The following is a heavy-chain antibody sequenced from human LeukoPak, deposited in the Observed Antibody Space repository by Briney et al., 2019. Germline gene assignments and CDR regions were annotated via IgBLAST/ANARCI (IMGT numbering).Heavy chain of an antibody. CDR2: IIPIFGTA. CDR1: GGTFISYA. CDR3: ARDSGYSYGYYDY. J-gene: IGHJ4*02. V-gene: IGHV1-69*13. D-gene: IGHD5-18*01. Sequence: SVKVSCKASGGTFISYAISWVRQAPGQGLEWMGGIIPIFGTANYAQKFQGRVTITADESTGTAYMELSSLRSEDTAVYYCARDSGYSYGYYDYWGQGTLVTVSS.